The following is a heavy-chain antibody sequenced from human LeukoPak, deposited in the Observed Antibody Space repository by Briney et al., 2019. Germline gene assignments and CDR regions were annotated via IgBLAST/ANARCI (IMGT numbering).Heavy chain of an antibody. CDR3: ARDPRGYCSGGSCYSGYFDY. D-gene: IGHD2-15*01. Sequence: GRSLRLSCAASGFTFSSYGMHWVRQAPGKGLEWVAVIWYDGSNKYYADSVKGRFTISRDNSKNTLYLQMNSLRAEGTAVYYCARDPRGYCSGGSCYSGYFDYWGQGTLVTVSS. V-gene: IGHV3-33*01. J-gene: IGHJ4*02. CDR2: IWYDGSNK. CDR1: GFTFSSYG.